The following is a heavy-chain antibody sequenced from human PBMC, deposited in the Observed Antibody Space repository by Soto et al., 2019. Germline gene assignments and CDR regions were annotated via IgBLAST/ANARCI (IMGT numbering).Heavy chain of an antibody. CDR3: ARVQGIGGWYPLDY. V-gene: IGHV3-30-3*01. CDR2: VSNEGSDK. CDR1: GFTFSNYA. J-gene: IGHJ4*02. Sequence: GGSLRLSCAASGFTFSNYAMNWVRQAPGKGLEWVAVVSNEGSDKYYADSVKGRFTISRDNSNNTLYLQVNSLRGDDTAVYYWARVQGIGGWYPLDYWGQGTLVTVSS. D-gene: IGHD6-19*01.